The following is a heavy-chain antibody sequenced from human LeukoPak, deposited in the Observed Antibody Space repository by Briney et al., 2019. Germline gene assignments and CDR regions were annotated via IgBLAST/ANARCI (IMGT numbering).Heavy chain of an antibody. J-gene: IGHJ5*02. CDR2: IYYSGST. Sequence: SETLSLTCTVSGGSISGYYWSWIRQPPGKGLEWIGYIYYSGSTNYNPSLKSRVTISVDTSKNQFSLKLSSVTAADTAVYYCARSRGYGSGSYLFDPWGQGTLVTVSS. CDR1: GGSISGYY. D-gene: IGHD3-10*01. CDR3: ARSRGYGSGSYLFDP. V-gene: IGHV4-59*01.